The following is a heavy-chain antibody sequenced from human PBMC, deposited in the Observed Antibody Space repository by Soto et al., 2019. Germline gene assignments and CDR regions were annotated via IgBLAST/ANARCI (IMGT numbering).Heavy chain of an antibody. V-gene: IGHV3-23*01. Sequence: HPGGSLRLSCAASGFTFSSYAMSWVRQAPGKGLEWVSAISGSGGSTYYADSVKGRFTISRDNSKNTLYLQMNSLRAEDTAVYYCAKAIGYCSGGSCYSYYYYYMDVWGKGTTVTVSS. CDR2: ISGSGGST. D-gene: IGHD2-15*01. CDR1: GFTFSSYA. J-gene: IGHJ6*03. CDR3: AKAIGYCSGGSCYSYYYYYMDV.